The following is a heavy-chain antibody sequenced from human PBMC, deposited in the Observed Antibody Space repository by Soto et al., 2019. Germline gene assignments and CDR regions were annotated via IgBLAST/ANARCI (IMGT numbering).Heavy chain of an antibody. D-gene: IGHD6-19*01. CDR1: GYTFTSYG. CDR3: ARGVAATYYYYGMDV. Sequence: ASVKVSCKASGYTFTSYGISWVRQAPGQGLEWMGWISTYNGNTNYAQKLQGRVTMTTDTSTSTAYMELRSLRSDDTAVYYCARGVAATYYYYGMDVWGQGTTVTRLL. CDR2: ISTYNGNT. J-gene: IGHJ6*02. V-gene: IGHV1-18*01.